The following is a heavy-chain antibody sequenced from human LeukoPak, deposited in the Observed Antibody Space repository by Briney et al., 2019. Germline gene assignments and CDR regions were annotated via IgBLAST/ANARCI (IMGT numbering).Heavy chain of an antibody. CDR1: GGSITSSSYY. J-gene: IGHJ3*02. CDR2: IFYSGST. V-gene: IGHV4-39*07. Sequence: SEALSLTCTLSGGSITSSSYYWGWIRHPPGKGLEWIGIIFYSGSTYYNPSLKSRFPISVDTSKNQFSLKLSSGTAAHAPVYHCARGVDGYAHDAADAFDIWGQGTMVTVSS. D-gene: IGHD5-24*01. CDR3: ARGVDGYAHDAADAFDI.